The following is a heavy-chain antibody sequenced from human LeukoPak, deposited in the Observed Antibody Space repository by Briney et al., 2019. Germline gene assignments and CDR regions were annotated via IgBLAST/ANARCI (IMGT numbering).Heavy chain of an antibody. Sequence: GGSLRLSCAASGFTFSSYTMNWVRQAPGKGLEWVSSISSSSSYIYYADSVKGRFTISRDNSKNTVFLLMNSLRAEDTAVYYCARGAGTGWYDFDYWGQGSVVTVPS. CDR2: ISSSSSYI. CDR1: GFTFSSYT. CDR3: ARGAGTGWYDFDY. D-gene: IGHD6-19*01. V-gene: IGHV3-21*01. J-gene: IGHJ4*02.